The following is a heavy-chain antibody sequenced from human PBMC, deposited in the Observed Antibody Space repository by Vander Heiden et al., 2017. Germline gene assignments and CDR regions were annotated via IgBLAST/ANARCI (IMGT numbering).Heavy chain of an antibody. D-gene: IGHD5-18*01. V-gene: IGHV3-30-3*01. CDR1: GFTFSSYA. CDR3: AREVYTAMVPYNYFDY. CDR2: ISYDGSNK. J-gene: IGHJ4*02. Sequence: QVQLVESGGGVVQPGRSLRLSCAASGFTFSSYAMNWVRQAPGKGLEWVAVISYDGSNKYYADSVKGRFTISRDNSKNTLYLQMNSLRAEDTAVYYCAREVYTAMVPYNYFDYWGQGTLVTVSS.